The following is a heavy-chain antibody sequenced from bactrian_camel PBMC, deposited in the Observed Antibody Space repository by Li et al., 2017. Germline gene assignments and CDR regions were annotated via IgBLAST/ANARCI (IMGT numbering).Heavy chain of an antibody. CDR1: GYTASTYC. D-gene: IGHD2*01. V-gene: IGHV3S6*01. CDR2: RYSEDRISFT. CDR3: AADRWPAGSFPRCDFAH. Sequence: HVQLVESGGGSVQAGGSLRLSCRASGYTASTYCTAWFRQAPGKEREGVGARYSEDRISFTRYGDSVKGRFTISRDKANNTMNLQMNSLKAEDTAMYYCAADRWPAGSFPRCDFAHWGPGTQVTVS. J-gene: IGHJ4*01.